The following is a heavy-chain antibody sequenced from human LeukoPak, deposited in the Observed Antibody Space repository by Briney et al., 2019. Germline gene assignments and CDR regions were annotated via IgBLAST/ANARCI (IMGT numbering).Heavy chain of an antibody. J-gene: IGHJ5*02. V-gene: IGHV4-59*01. CDR1: GGSISSYY. CDR2: IYYSGST. CDR3: ARGGSSGWYNWFDP. D-gene: IGHD6-19*01. Sequence: SETLSLTCTVSGGSISSYYWSWIRQPPGKGLEWIGYIYYSGSTIYNPSLKSRVTISVDTSKNQFSLKLSSVTAADTAVYYCARGGSSGWYNWFDPWGQGTLVTVSS.